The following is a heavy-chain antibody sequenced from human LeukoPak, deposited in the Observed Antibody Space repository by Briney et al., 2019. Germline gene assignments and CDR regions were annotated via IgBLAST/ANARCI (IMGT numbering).Heavy chain of an antibody. CDR3: ASNGQQLAYYYYYMDV. J-gene: IGHJ6*03. V-gene: IGHV1-46*01. D-gene: IGHD6-13*01. CDR1: GYTFTSYY. CDR2: INPSGGST. Sequence: ASVKVSCKASGYTFTSYYMHWVRQAPGQGLEWMGIINPSGGSTSYAQKFQGRVTMTRDTSTSTVYMELSSLRSEDTAVYYCASNGQQLAYYYYYMDVWGKGTTVTVSS.